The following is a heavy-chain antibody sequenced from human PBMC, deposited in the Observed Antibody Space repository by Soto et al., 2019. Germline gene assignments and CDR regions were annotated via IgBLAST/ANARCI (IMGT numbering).Heavy chain of an antibody. V-gene: IGHV1-69*01. CDR2: IIPIFGTA. J-gene: IGHJ5*02. Sequence: QVQLVQSGAEVKKPGSSVKVSCKASGGTFSSYAISWVRQAPGQGLEWMGGIIPIFGTANYAQKFQGRVTITADESTSTAYRELSSLRSEDTAVYYCARDDSTAMATIYPHISWGQGTLVTVSS. D-gene: IGHD5-12*01. CDR3: ARDDSTAMATIYPHIS. CDR1: GGTFSSYA.